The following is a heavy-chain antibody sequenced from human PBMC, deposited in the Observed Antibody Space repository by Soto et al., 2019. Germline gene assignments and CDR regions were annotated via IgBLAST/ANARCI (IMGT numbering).Heavy chain of an antibody. CDR2: IDPNSGGT. CDR1: GYTFTGYY. D-gene: IGHD5-12*01. CDR3: ARCEYSGYDGFGWVLYYYGMDV. Sequence: GASVKVSCKASGYTFTGYYMHWVRQAPGQGLEWMGWIDPNSGGTNYAQKFQGRVTMTRDTSISTAYMELSRLRSDDTAVYYCARCEYSGYDGFGWVLYYYGMDVWGQGTTVTVSS. J-gene: IGHJ6*02. V-gene: IGHV1-2*02.